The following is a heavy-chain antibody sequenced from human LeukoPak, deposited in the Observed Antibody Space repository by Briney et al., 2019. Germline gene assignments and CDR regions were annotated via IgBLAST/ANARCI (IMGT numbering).Heavy chain of an antibody. J-gene: IGHJ4*02. Sequence: GGSLRLSCAGSGSTFSSYEMSWVRQAPGKGLEWVSYITTSGDSAYYADSVKGRFTISRDNARNSLYLQMNSLRAEDTAIYYCARMAVAGQYNEYWGQGTLVTVSS. D-gene: IGHD6-19*01. CDR1: GSTFSSYE. CDR3: ARMAVAGQYNEY. V-gene: IGHV3-48*03. CDR2: ITTSGDSA.